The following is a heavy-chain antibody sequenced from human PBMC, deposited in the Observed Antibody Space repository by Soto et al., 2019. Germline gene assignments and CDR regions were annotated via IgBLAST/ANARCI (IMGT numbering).Heavy chain of an antibody. V-gene: IGHV3-30-3*01. CDR3: ARGIVGATTHPQPTPPMYYFDY. J-gene: IGHJ4*02. CDR2: ISYDGSNK. D-gene: IGHD1-26*01. CDR1: GFTFSSYA. Sequence: GGSLRLSCAASGFTFSSYAMHWVRQAPGKGLEWVAVISYDGSNKYYADSVKGRFTISRDNSKNTLYLQMNSLRAEDTAVYYCARGIVGATTHPQPTPPMYYFDYWGQGTLVTVSS.